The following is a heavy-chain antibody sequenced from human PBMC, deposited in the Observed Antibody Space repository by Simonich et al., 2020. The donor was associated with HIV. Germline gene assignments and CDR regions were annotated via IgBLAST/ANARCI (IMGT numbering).Heavy chain of an antibody. CDR1: GFTFDDYA. D-gene: IGHD3-10*01. V-gene: IGHV3-9*01. CDR3: AKDKGAYYGSGSPVY. Sequence: EVQLVESGGGLVQPGRSLRLSCAASGFTFDDYAMHWVGQAPGKGMEWVVGISGNSGSIGYADSVKGRFTISRDNAKNSLDLQMNSLRAEDTALYYCAKDKGAYYGSGSPVYWGQGTLVTVSS. CDR2: ISGNSGSI. J-gene: IGHJ4*02.